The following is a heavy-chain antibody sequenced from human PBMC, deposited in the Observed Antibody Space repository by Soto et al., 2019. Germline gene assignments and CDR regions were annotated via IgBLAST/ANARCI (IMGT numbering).Heavy chain of an antibody. V-gene: IGHV3-30*18. Sequence: VQLVESGGGVVQPGRSLRLSCAASGFTFSDYAMHWVRQAPGKGLEWVAVVSHDGRNTHYADSVKGRFTISRDSSKNTISLQMTSLRAEDTAVYYCAKGGRQWLVTSDFNYWGQGALVTVSS. D-gene: IGHD6-19*01. CDR3: AKGGRQWLVTSDFNY. J-gene: IGHJ4*02. CDR2: VSHDGRNT. CDR1: GFTFSDYA.